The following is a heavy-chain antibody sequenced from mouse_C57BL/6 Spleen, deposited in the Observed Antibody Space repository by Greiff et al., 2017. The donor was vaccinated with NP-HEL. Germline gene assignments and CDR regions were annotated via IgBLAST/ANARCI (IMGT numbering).Heavy chain of an antibody. CDR3: ARNYYGSPFAY. D-gene: IGHD1-1*01. V-gene: IGHV1-69*01. J-gene: IGHJ3*01. CDR2: IDPSASYT. Sequence: QVQLQQPGAELVMPGASVKLSCKASGYTFTSYWMTGVKQRPGQGLEWIGEIDPSASYTNYNQKFKGKSTLTVDKSSSTAYMQLSSLTSEDSAVYYCARNYYGSPFAYWGQGTLVTVSA. CDR1: GYTFTSYW.